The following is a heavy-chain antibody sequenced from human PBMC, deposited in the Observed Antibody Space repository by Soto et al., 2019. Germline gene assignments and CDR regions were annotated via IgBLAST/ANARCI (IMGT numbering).Heavy chain of an antibody. J-gene: IGHJ6*02. CDR1: GYTFTGYY. V-gene: IGHV1-2*02. CDR2: INPNSGGT. Sequence: ASVKVSCKASGYTFTGYYMHCVRQAPGQGLEWMGWINPNSGGTNYAQKFQGRVTMTRDTSISTAYMELSRLRSDDTAVYYCARDMETYCSGGSCESNGMDVWGQGTTVTVSS. D-gene: IGHD2-15*01. CDR3: ARDMETYCSGGSCESNGMDV.